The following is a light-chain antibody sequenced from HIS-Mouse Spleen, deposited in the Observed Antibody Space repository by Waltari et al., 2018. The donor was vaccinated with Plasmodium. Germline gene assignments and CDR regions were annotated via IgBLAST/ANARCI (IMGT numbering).Light chain of an antibody. CDR3: MQGIHPMYT. J-gene: IGKJ2*01. CDR1: PSILDSDGKTY. Sequence: DIVRTQTPLSLSVTPGQPASISCKSSPSILDSDGKTYLYWYLQKPGQSPQLMIYEVSSRLSGVPDRFSGSGSGTDFTLKISRVEAEDFGVYYCMQGIHPMYTFGQGTKLEIK. CDR2: EVS. V-gene: IGKV2-29*03.